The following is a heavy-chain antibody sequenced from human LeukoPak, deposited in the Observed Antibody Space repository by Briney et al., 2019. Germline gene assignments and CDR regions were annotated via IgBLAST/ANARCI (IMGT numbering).Heavy chain of an antibody. CDR1: GFTFSSYS. CDR2: IDSSGGST. V-gene: IGHV3-23*01. Sequence: GGSLRLSCAASGFTFSSYSMSWVRQAPGKGLEWVSAIDSSGGSTYYADPVRGRFTISRDNSKNTLYLQMNSLRAEDTAVFYCARRTGAASGFDYWGQGTLVTVSS. J-gene: IGHJ4*02. D-gene: IGHD6-25*01. CDR3: ARRTGAASGFDY.